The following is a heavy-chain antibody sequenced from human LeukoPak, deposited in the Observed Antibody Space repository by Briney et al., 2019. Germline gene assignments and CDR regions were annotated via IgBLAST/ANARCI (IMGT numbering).Heavy chain of an antibody. CDR3: ARDRHDYDFWSGYIFDY. D-gene: IGHD3-3*01. CDR1: GFTFSGYN. CDR2: ITTSSSYK. J-gene: IGHJ4*02. Sequence: GGSLRLSCAASGFTFSGYNMNWVRQAPGKGLEWVSSITTSSSYKFYADSVKGRFTISRDNAKNSLYLQMNSLRAEDTAVYYCARDRHDYDFWSGYIFDYWGQGTLVTVSS. V-gene: IGHV3-21*04.